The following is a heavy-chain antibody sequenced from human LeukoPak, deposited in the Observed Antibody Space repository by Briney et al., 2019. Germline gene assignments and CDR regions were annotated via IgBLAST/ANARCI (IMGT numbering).Heavy chain of an antibody. V-gene: IGHV1-58*01. Sequence: SVKVSCKASGFTFTSSAVQWVRQARGQRLEWIGWIVVGSGNTNYAQKFQERVIITRDMSTSTAYMELSSLRSEDTAVYYCAAMGELLKRAYYDLGGYWGQGTLVTVSS. D-gene: IGHD3-3*01. J-gene: IGHJ4*02. CDR1: GFTFTSSA. CDR3: AAMGELLKRAYYDLGGY. CDR2: IVVGSGNT.